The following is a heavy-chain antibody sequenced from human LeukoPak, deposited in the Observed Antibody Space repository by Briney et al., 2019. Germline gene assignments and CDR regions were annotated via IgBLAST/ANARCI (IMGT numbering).Heavy chain of an antibody. CDR1: GGSISSYY. V-gene: IGHV4-4*07. CDR3: ARARPQRRVCSGGSCYSSNWFDP. CDR2: IYTSGST. D-gene: IGHD2-15*01. Sequence: SETLSLTCTVSGGSISSYYWSWIRQPAGKGLEWIGRIYTSGSTNYDPSLKSRVTMSVDTSKNQFSLKLNSVTAADTAVYYCARARPQRRVCSGGSCYSSNWFDPWGQGTLVTVSS. J-gene: IGHJ5*02.